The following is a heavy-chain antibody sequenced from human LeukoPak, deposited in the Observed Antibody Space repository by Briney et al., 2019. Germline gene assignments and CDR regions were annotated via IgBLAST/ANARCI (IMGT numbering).Heavy chain of an antibody. V-gene: IGHV1-2*02. CDR1: GYTFTGYY. D-gene: IGHD6-13*01. Sequence: GASVKVSCMASGYTFTGYYMHWVRQAPGQGLEWMGWINPNSGGTNYAQKFQGRVTMTRDTSISTAYMELSRLRSDDTAVYYCARATYSSSWPNWFDPWGQGTLVTVSS. J-gene: IGHJ5*02. CDR3: ARATYSSSWPNWFDP. CDR2: INPNSGGT.